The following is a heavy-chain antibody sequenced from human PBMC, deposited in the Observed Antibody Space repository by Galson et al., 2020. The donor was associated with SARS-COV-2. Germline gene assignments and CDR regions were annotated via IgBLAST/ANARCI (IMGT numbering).Heavy chain of an antibody. V-gene: IGHV3-30*18. D-gene: IGHD3-10*01. CDR3: AKDLKYYDGSGEDSIDP. J-gene: IGHJ5*02. Sequence: GGSLRLSCAASGFTSSSYCMHWVRQAPGKGLEWVAVISYDGSNKYYADSVKGRFTISRDNSKNTLYLQMNSLRAEDTAVYYCAKDLKYYDGSGEDSIDPWGQGTLVTVSS. CDR1: GFTSSSYC. CDR2: ISYDGSNK.